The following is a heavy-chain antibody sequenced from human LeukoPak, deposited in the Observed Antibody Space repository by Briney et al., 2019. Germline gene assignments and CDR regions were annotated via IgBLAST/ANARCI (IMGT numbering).Heavy chain of an antibody. V-gene: IGHV3-23*01. J-gene: IGHJ3*02. D-gene: IGHD5-18*01. Sequence: GGFLRLSCAASGFTFSSYAMSWVRQAPGKGLEWVSAISGSGGSTYYADSVKGRFTISRDNSKNTLYLQMNSLRAEDTAVYYCAKDWAEHTAIPLAFDIWGQGTMVTVSS. CDR1: GFTFSSYA. CDR2: ISGSGGST. CDR3: AKDWAEHTAIPLAFDI.